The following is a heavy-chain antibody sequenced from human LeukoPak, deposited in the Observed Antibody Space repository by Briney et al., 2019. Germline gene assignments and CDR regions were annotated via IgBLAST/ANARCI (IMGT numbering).Heavy chain of an antibody. V-gene: IGHV1-18*01. J-gene: IGHJ4*02. CDR1: GYTFTSYG. D-gene: IGHD2-2*01. CDR2: ISAYNGNT. CDR3: ARGYCSSTSCSTFDY. Sequence: APVKVSCKASGYTFTSYGISWVRHAPGQGLERMGWISAYNGNTNYAQKLQGRVTMTTDTSTSTADMELRSLRSDDTAVYYCARGYCSSTSCSTFDYWGQGTLVTVSS.